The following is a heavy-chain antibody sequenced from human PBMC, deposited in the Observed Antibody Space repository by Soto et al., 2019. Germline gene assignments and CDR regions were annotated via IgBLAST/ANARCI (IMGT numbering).Heavy chain of an antibody. CDR3: AREQKQQPQKGYYYYGMDV. D-gene: IGHD6-13*01. J-gene: IGHJ6*02. CDR2: ISSSSSTI. Sequence: GGSLRLSCAASGFTFSSYSMNWVRQAPGKGLEWVSYISSSSSTIYYADSVKGRFTISRDNAKNSLYLQMNSLRDEDTAVYYCAREQKQQPQKGYYYYGMDVWGQGTTVTVSS. CDR1: GFTFSSYS. V-gene: IGHV3-48*02.